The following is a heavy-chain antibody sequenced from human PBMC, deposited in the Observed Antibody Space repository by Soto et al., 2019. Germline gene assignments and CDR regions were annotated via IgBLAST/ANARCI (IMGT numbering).Heavy chain of an antibody. D-gene: IGHD2-8*01. CDR2: IKSKTDGGTT. Sequence: KTGGSLRLSCAASGFTFSNVWMSWVRQAPGKGLEWVGRIKSKTDGGTTDYAAPVKGRFTISRDDSKNTLYLQMNSLKTEDTAVYYCTTTDIVLMVEKNYWGQGTLVTVSS. CDR1: GFTFSNVW. V-gene: IGHV3-15*01. CDR3: TTTDIVLMVEKNY. J-gene: IGHJ4*02.